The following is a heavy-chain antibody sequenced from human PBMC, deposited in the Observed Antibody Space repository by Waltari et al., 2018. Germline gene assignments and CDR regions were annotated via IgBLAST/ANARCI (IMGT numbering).Heavy chain of an antibody. D-gene: IGHD5-12*01. CDR2: IIPIFGTA. CDR1: GGTFSSYA. CDR3: AREGMATTSYWYFDL. V-gene: IGHV1-69*05. J-gene: IGHJ2*01. Sequence: QVQLVQSGAEVKKPGSSVKVSCKASGGTFSSYAIRWVRPAPGQGLEWMGGIIPIFGTANYAQKFQGRVTITTDESTSTAYMELSSLRSEDTAVYYCAREGMATTSYWYFDLWGRGTLVTVSS.